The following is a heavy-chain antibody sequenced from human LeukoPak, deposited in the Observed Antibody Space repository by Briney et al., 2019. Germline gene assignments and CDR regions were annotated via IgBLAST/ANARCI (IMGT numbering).Heavy chain of an antibody. J-gene: IGHJ6*02. CDR3: ATGPATVYGSGSDYYGMDV. CDR2: INHSGGT. Sequence: SETLSLTCAVYGGSFSGYYWSWIRQPPGKGLEWIGEINHSGGTNYNPSLKSRVTISVDTSKNQFSLKLSSVTAADTAVYYCATGPATVYGSGSDYYGMDVWGQGTTVTVSS. CDR1: GGSFSGYY. D-gene: IGHD3-10*01. V-gene: IGHV4-34*01.